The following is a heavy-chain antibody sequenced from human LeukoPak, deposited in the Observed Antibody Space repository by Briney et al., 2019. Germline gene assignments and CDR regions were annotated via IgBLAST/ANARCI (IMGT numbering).Heavy chain of an antibody. V-gene: IGHV4-38-2*02. CDR2: VYHSGST. CDR3: ARVTTAGSYYMDV. Sequence: SETLSLTCTVSGYSISSANYWGWIRQSPGKGLEWIGSVYHSGSTHYNPSLKSRVTISVDTSKNQFSLKVSSVTAADTAVYYCARVTTAGSYYMDVWGKGTTVTVSS. CDR1: GYSISSANY. D-gene: IGHD1-1*01. J-gene: IGHJ6*03.